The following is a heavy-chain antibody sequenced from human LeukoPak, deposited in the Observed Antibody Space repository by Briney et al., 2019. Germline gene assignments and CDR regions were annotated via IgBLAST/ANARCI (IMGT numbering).Heavy chain of an antibody. CDR2: INAGNGNT. CDR1: GYTLTSYA. CDR3: ARPRIRGDYVRGAFDI. J-gene: IGHJ3*02. D-gene: IGHD4-17*01. V-gene: IGHV1-3*01. Sequence: ASVKVSCKASGYTLTSYAMHWVRQAPGQRLEWMGWINAGNGNTKYSQKFQGRVTITRDTSASTAYMELSSLRSEDTAVYYCARPRIRGDYVRGAFDIWGQGTMVTVSS.